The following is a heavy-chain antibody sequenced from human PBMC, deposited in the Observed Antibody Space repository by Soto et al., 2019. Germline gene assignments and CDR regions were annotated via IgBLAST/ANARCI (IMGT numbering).Heavy chain of an antibody. CDR3: ARDHSTYCSGGSCYSYYFDY. V-gene: IGHV3-48*01. Sequence: GGSLRLSCAASGFTFSSYSMNWVRQAPGKGLEWVSYISSSSSTIYYADSVKGRFTISRDNAKNSLYLQMNSLRAEDTAVYYCARDHSTYCSGGSCYSYYFDYWGQGTLVTVSS. D-gene: IGHD2-15*01. CDR1: GFTFSSYS. J-gene: IGHJ4*02. CDR2: ISSSSSTI.